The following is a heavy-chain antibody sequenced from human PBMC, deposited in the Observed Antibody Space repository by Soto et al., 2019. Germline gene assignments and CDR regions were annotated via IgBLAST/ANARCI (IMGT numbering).Heavy chain of an antibody. V-gene: IGHV4-39*01. CDR3: ARTYYYGSGSHFHWFDP. J-gene: IGHJ5*02. CDR1: GGPISSSSYY. CDR2: IYYSGST. Sequence: PSETLSLTCTVSGGPISSSSYYWGWIRQPPGKGLEWIGSIYYSGSTYYNPSLKSRVTISVDTSKNQFSLKLSSVTAADTAVYYCARTYYYGSGSHFHWFDPWGQGTPVTVSS. D-gene: IGHD3-10*01.